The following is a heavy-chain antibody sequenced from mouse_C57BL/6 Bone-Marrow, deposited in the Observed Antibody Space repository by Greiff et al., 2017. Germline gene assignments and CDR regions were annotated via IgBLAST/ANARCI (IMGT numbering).Heavy chain of an antibody. D-gene: IGHD1-1*01. CDR1: GYTFTSYW. Sequence: QVQLQQPGAELVRPGTSVKLSCKASGYTFTSYWMHWVKQRPGQGLEWIGVIDPSDSYTNYNQKFKGKATLTVDTSSSTAYMQLSSLTSEDSAVYYGARWPITTVVAGDYWGQGTSVTVSS. J-gene: IGHJ4*01. CDR3: ARWPITTVVAGDY. CDR2: IDPSDSYT. V-gene: IGHV1-59*01.